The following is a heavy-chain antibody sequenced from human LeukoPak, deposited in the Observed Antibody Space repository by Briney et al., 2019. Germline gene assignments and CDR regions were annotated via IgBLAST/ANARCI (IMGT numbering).Heavy chain of an antibody. D-gene: IGHD3-3*01. CDR1: GYTFTGYY. CDR3: ARARVLRFLECPGPY. J-gene: IGHJ4*02. Sequence: ASVKVSCKASGYTFTGYYMHWVRQAPGQGLEWMGRVNPNSGGTNYAQKFQGRVTMTRDTSISTAYMELSRLRSDDTAVYYCARARVLRFLECPGPYWGQGTLVTVSS. CDR2: VNPNSGGT. V-gene: IGHV1-2*06.